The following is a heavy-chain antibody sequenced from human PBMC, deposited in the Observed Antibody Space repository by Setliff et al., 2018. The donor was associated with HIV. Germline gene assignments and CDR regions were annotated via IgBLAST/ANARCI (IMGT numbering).Heavy chain of an antibody. D-gene: IGHD6-19*01. V-gene: IGHV1-69*05. CDR2: IIPAFGTA. J-gene: IGHJ4*01. CDR1: GGTFSSYA. Sequence: SVKVSCKTSGGTFSSYAVSWVRQAPGQGLEWMGGIIPAFGTANYAQKFQGRVTITTDESTSTAYMELSGLRSGDTAVYLCARDGLLVAGIRFDYWGQGTLVTVSS. CDR3: ARDGLLVAGIRFDY.